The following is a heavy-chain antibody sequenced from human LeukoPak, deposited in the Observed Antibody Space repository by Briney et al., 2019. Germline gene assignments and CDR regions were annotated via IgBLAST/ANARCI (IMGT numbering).Heavy chain of an antibody. CDR3: ARELSHYDYVWGSYRYPMQPFDY. V-gene: IGHV4-39*07. CDR2: IYYSGST. J-gene: IGHJ4*02. Sequence: SETLSLTCTVSGGSISSSSYYWGWIRQPPGKGLEWIGSIYYSGSTYYNPSLRSRVTISVDTSKNQFSLKLSSVTAADTAVYYCARELSHYDYVWGSYRYPMQPFDYWGQGTLVTVSS. CDR1: GGSISSSSYY. D-gene: IGHD3-16*02.